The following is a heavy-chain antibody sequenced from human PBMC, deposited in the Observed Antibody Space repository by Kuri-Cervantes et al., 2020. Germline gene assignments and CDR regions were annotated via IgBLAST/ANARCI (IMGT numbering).Heavy chain of an antibody. CDR3: ARSQNHGSYEPGNDAFDI. CDR2: IYYSGST. J-gene: IGHJ3*02. CDR1: GGSVSSGSYY. D-gene: IGHD1-26*01. V-gene: IGHV4-61*01. Sequence: SETLSLTCTVSGGSVSSGSYYWSWIRQPPGKGLEWIGYIYYSGSTNYNPSLKSRVTISVDTSKNQFSLKLSSVTAADTAVYYCARSQNHGSYEPGNDAFDIWGQGTMVTVSS.